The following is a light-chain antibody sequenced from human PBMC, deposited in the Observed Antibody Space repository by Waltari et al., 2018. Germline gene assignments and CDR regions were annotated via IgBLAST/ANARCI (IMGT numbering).Light chain of an antibody. CDR3: QQYNTYSWA. J-gene: IGKJ1*01. CDR1: RALNSW. V-gene: IGKV1-5*03. Sequence: DIQMIQSPSTLPAYVGDTVTITCRASRALNSWLAWYQQKPGRAPRLLMYKASTLESGVPSRFSGVGARTDYTLTISNLQPEDSAIYYCQQYNTYSWAFGQGTKVEIK. CDR2: KAS.